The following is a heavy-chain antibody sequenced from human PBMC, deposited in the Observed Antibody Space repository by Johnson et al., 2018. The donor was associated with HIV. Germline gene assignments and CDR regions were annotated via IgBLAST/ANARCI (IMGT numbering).Heavy chain of an antibody. CDR3: AKDRGYRGSPPDAFDI. D-gene: IGHD1-26*01. CDR2: ISYDGSNK. CDR1: GFTFSSYA. Sequence: QEQLVESGGGVVQPGRSLRLSCAASGFTFSSYAMHWVRQAPGKGLEWVAVISYDGSNKYYADSVKGRFTISRDNSKNTLYLQMNSLRAEDTAVYYCAKDRGYRGSPPDAFDIWGQGTMVTVSS. J-gene: IGHJ3*02. V-gene: IGHV3-30*04.